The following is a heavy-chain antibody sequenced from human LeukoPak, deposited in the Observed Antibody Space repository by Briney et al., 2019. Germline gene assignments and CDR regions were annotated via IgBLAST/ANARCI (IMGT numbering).Heavy chain of an antibody. Sequence: GASVTVSCKASGYTFTSYDINWVRQAPGQGLEWMGWMNPNSGNTGYAQKFQGRVTMTRNTSISTAYMELSSLRSEDTAVYYCARPLGTRGLGFGIWGQGTMVTVSS. V-gene: IGHV1-8*01. D-gene: IGHD7-27*01. CDR1: GYTFTSYD. CDR2: MNPNSGNT. CDR3: ARPLGTRGLGFGI. J-gene: IGHJ3*02.